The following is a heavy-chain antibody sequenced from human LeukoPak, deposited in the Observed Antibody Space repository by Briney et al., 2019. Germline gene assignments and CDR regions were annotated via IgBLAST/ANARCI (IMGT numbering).Heavy chain of an antibody. Sequence: PSETLSLTCAVYGVSFSGYYWSWVCQAPGKGLEWVGEINNSGSTNYNPSVKRRVTISVDTSTNQSSLKLSSVTAAATAVSYCATGRYIIVVPAAITLYNWFSPSGQGTLLSASS. CDR1: GVSFSGYY. CDR3: ATGRYIIVVPAAITLYNWFSP. CDR2: INNSGST. J-gene: IGHJ5*02. D-gene: IGHD2-2*02. V-gene: IGHV4-34*01.